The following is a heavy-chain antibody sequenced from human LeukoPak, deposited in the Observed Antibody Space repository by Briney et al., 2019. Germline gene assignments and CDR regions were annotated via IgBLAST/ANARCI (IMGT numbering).Heavy chain of an antibody. V-gene: IGHV1-2*02. J-gene: IGHJ6*03. CDR2: INPNSGGT. CDR3: ARDRYCSSTSCYTLPNMDV. D-gene: IGHD2-2*02. Sequence: GASVTVSCKASGYTFTGYYMHWVRQAPGQGLEWMGWINPNSGGTNYAQKFQGRVTMTRDTAISTAYMELSRLRSDDTAVYYCARDRYCSSTSCYTLPNMDVWGKGTTVTVSS. CDR1: GYTFTGYY.